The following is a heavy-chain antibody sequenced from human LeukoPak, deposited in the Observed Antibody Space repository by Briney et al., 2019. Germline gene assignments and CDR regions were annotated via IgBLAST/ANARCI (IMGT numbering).Heavy chain of an antibody. CDR3: ARAALGATHFDY. D-gene: IGHD1-26*01. Sequence: SETLSLTCTVSGGSITSYFWSWIRQPAGKGLEWIGRISTIGITDYNPSLKSRVTMSIDTSKKQFSLKLSSLTAADTAVYFCARAALGATHFDYWSQGTLVTVSS. CDR1: GGSITSYF. J-gene: IGHJ4*02. V-gene: IGHV4-4*07. CDR2: ISTIGIT.